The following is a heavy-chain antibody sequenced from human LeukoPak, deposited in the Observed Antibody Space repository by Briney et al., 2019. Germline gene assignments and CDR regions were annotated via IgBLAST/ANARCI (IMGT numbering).Heavy chain of an antibody. CDR3: ASRPRDAAALDY. CDR1: GFTFSSYW. CDR2: INSDGSTT. J-gene: IGHJ4*02. Sequence: GGSLRLSCAASGFTFSSYWLHWVRQAPGKGLVWVSHINSDGSTTSYADSVKGRFTISRDNSKNTLNLQMNSLRAEDTAVYYCASRPRDAAALDYWGQGTLVTVSS. D-gene: IGHD6-13*01. V-gene: IGHV3-74*01.